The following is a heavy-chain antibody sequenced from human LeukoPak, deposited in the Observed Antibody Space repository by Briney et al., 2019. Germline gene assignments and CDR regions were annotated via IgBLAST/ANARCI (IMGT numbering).Heavy chain of an antibody. CDR3: AKGSSNSRPYYFDY. V-gene: IGHV3-23*01. Sequence: PGGSLRLSCAASEFTFSNYVMSWVRQAPGKGLEWVSAITGSSDSTYYADSVKGRFTSSRDNSKSTLFLQMNSLRAEDTAIYYCAKGSSNSRPYYFDYWGQGTLATVSS. CDR2: ITGSSDST. CDR1: EFTFSNYV. D-gene: IGHD1-1*01. J-gene: IGHJ4*02.